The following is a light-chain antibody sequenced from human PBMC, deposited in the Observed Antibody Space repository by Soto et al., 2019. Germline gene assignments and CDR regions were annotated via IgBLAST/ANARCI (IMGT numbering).Light chain of an antibody. CDR1: QSVSSK. J-gene: IGKJ1*01. V-gene: IGKV3-15*01. CDR2: DAS. Sequence: EIVMSQSPATLSVSPGERAILSCRASQSVSSKLAWYQHKPGQAPRLLIYDASIRATGIPDRFIGSGSGTEFTPTITSLQSEDFAVYYCQRYSDWPPWTFGQGTKVEIK. CDR3: QRYSDWPPWT.